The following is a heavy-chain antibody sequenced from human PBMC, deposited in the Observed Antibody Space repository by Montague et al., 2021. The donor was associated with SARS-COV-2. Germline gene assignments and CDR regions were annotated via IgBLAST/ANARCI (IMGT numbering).Heavy chain of an antibody. J-gene: IGHJ5*02. D-gene: IGHD3-10*01. CDR1: AGPISGHY. CDR3: ARAVSVRRAVSWLDP. Sequence: SETLSLTCSISAGPISGHYLAWIRQPPGKGLEWIAYIYYSGGANYNPSLRSRVTMSVDTSNNQFSLKLSSVTAADTAVYYCARAVSVRRAVSWLDPWGQGALVTVSS. V-gene: IGHV4-59*11. CDR2: IYYSGGA.